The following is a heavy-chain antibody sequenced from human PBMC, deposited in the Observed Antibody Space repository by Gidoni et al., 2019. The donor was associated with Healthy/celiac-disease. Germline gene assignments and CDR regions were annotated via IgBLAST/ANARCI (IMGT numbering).Heavy chain of an antibody. CDR1: GGTFSSYA. V-gene: IGHV1-69*01. CDR3: AIRSTADGYYYYYGMDV. J-gene: IGHJ6*02. Sequence: QVQLVQSGAEVKKPGSSVKVSCKASGGTFSSYAISWVRQAPGQGLEWMGGIIPIFGTANYAQKFQGRVTITADESTSTAYMELSSLRSEDTAVYYCAIRSTADGYYYYYGMDVWGQGTTVTVSS. CDR2: IIPIFGTA.